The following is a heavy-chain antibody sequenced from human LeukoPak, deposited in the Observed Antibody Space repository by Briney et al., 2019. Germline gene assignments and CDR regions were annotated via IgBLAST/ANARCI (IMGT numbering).Heavy chain of an antibody. V-gene: IGHV3-64*04. Sequence: SGGSLRLSCAASGFTFSSYAMHWVRQAPGKGLEYVSAINNYGGLTYYADSVKGRFTISRDNSKNTLYLQMNSLRAEDTAVYYCAKGLERATMIVVGIWGQGTMVTVSS. J-gene: IGHJ3*02. D-gene: IGHD3-22*01. CDR2: INNYGGLT. CDR1: GFTFSSYA. CDR3: AKGLERATMIVVGI.